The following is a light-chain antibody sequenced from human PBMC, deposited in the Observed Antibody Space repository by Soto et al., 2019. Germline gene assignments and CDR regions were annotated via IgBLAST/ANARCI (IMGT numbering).Light chain of an antibody. J-gene: IGLJ2*01. Sequence: SHELTQPPSVSVAPGKTARITCGGNNIGSKSVHWYQQKPGQAPVLVIYYDNDRPSGIPERFSGSNSGNTATLTISRVEAGDEADYYCQVWDSSSDHVVFGGGTKLTVL. CDR3: QVWDSSSDHVV. V-gene: IGLV3-21*04. CDR1: NIGSKS. CDR2: YDN.